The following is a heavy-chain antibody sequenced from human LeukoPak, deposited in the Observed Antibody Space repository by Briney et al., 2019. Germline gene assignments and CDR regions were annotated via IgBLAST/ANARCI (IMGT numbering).Heavy chain of an antibody. Sequence: ASVKVSCKASGSTFTGYYMHWVRQAPGQGFEWMGWINPNSGDTNYAQKIQGRVTMTRDTSISTAHMELSRLRSDDTAVYYCARANPLYCSSTTCLFDFWGQGTLVTVSS. V-gene: IGHV1-2*02. J-gene: IGHJ4*02. CDR3: ARANPLYCSSTTCLFDF. CDR1: GSTFTGYY. D-gene: IGHD2-2*01. CDR2: INPNSGDT.